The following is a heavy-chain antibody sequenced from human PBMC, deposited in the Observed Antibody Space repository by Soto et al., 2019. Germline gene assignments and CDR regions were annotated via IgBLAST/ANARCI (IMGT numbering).Heavy chain of an antibody. D-gene: IGHD3-22*01. V-gene: IGHV1-3*01. J-gene: IGHJ6*02. CDR3: ARVVEVGAYYYYYGMDV. CDR1: GYTFTSYA. CDR2: INAGNGNT. Sequence: QVQLVQSGAEVKKPGASVKVSCKASGYTFTSYAMHWVRQAPGQRLEWMGWINAGNGNTKYSQKFQGRVTITRDTSASTAYMELSSLRSEDTAVYYCARVVEVGAYYYYYGMDVWGQGTTVTVSS.